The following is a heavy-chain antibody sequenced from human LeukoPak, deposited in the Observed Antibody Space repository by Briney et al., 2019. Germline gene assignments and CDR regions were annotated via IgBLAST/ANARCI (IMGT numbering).Heavy chain of an antibody. J-gene: IGHJ4*02. CDR2: INPNSGGT. CDR3: ARDPPRVAVAVTTPWDY. D-gene: IGHD6-19*01. Sequence: SVRVSCTASGYTFTGYYMHWVSQAPGQGLEWMGWINPNSGGTNYAQKFQGRVTMTRDTYISTAYMELSRLTADDTAVYYCARDPPRVAVAVTTPWDYWGQGTLVTVSS. V-gene: IGHV1-2*02. CDR1: GYTFTGYY.